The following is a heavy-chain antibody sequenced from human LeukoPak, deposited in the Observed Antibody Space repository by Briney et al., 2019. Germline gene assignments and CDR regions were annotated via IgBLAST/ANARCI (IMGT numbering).Heavy chain of an antibody. V-gene: IGHV4-34*01. CDR2: INHSGST. CDR3: ARGSNGSSSSSRPLDY. CDR1: GGSFSGYY. Sequence: PSETLSLTCAVYGGSFSGYYWSWIRQPPGKGLEWIGEINHSGSTNYNPSLKSRATISVDTSKNQFSLKLSSVTAADTAVYYCARGSNGSSSSSRPLDYWGQGTLVTVSS. D-gene: IGHD6-6*01. J-gene: IGHJ4*02.